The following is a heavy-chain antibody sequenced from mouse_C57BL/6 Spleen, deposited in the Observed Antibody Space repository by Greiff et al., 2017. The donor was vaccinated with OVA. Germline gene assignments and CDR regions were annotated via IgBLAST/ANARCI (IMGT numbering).Heavy chain of an antibody. D-gene: IGHD2-3*01. CDR2: INPSSGYT. J-gene: IGHJ1*03. Sequence: QVQLQQSGAELARPGASVTMSCKASGYTFTSYTMHWVKQRPGQGLEWIGYINPSSGYTKYNQKFKDKATLTADKSSSTAYMQLSSLTSEDSAVYYCARADGDWYFDVWGTGTTVTVSS. CDR1: GYTFTSYT. V-gene: IGHV1-4*01. CDR3: ARADGDWYFDV.